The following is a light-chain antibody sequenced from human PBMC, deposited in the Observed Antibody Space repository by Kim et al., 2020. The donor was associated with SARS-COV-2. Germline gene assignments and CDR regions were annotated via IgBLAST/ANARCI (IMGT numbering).Light chain of an antibody. J-gene: IGLJ3*02. CDR3: TAWDTSLRAWL. CDR1: DPTNGKIY. CDR2: RSY. V-gene: IGLV1-47*01. Sequence: GQGINLSGSGRDPTNGKIYVYWYQQLPGTAPNLLIYRSYKRPSGVPDRFSASRSGTSASLAISGLRSEDEADYYCTAWDTSLRAWLFGGGTKVTVL.